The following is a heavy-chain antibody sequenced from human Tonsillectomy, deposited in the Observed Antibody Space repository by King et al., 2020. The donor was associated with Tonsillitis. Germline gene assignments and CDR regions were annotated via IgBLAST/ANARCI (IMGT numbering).Heavy chain of an antibody. V-gene: IGHV3-74*01. D-gene: IGHD2-15*01. CDR3: ARDRSWDIFDY. Sequence: VQLVEAGGGLVQPGGSLRLSCAASGFTFSNYYMHWVRQALGKVLAWVSRVDFVNDGSHTASADFVKGRFTVSRDNAKNTLYLQMNSLTAEDTAVYYCARDRSWDIFDYWGQGTLVTVSS. J-gene: IGHJ4*02. CDR2: VDFVNDGSHT. CDR1: GFTFSNYY.